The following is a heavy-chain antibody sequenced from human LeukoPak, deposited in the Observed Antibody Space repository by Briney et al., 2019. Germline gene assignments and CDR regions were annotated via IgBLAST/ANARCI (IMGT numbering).Heavy chain of an antibody. Sequence: GESLKISCKGSGYSFTSYWIGWVRQMPGKGLELMGIIYPGDSDTTYSPSFQGQVTISVDKSIRTAYLQWSSLKAPDTAMYYCVKKHAYGDFPGSWGQGTLVTVSS. CDR2: IYPGDSDT. CDR3: VKKHAYGDFPGS. V-gene: IGHV5-51*01. D-gene: IGHD4-17*01. J-gene: IGHJ5*02. CDR1: GYSFTSYW.